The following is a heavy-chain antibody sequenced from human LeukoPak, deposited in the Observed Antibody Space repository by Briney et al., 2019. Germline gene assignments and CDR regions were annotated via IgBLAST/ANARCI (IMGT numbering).Heavy chain of an antibody. CDR1: GFTFGDYA. CDR2: IRSSTYGGTA. Sequence: PGGSLRLSCTASGFTFGDYAMSWFRQAPGKGLGWVGLIRSSTYGGTAEYAASVKGRFTISRDDSKSIAYLQMNSLKAEDTAVYYCSKVDYYAYWGQGTLASVS. V-gene: IGHV3-49*03. J-gene: IGHJ4*02. CDR3: SKVDYYAY.